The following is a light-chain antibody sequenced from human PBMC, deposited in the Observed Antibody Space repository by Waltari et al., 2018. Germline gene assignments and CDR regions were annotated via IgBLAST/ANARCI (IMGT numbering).Light chain of an antibody. CDR1: QSVSSSY. CDR3: QQYFNSPPT. Sequence: EIVLTQSRGTLSLSPGERATLSCRASQSVSSSYLAWYQQKPGQAPRLLIYGASSRATGIPDRFSGSGSGTDFTLTISRLEPEDFAVFYCQQYFNSPPTFGGGTKVDIK. J-gene: IGKJ4*01. V-gene: IGKV3-20*01. CDR2: GAS.